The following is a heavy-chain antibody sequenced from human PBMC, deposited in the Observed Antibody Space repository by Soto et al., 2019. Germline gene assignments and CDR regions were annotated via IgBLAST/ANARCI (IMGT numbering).Heavy chain of an antibody. CDR2: INYSGST. J-gene: IGHJ6*03. CDR3: ARGNPYCSSTSCYSYYYYYYMDV. V-gene: IGHV4-59*12. Sequence: SETLSLTCTVSGGSISSYYWSWIRQPPGKGLEWIGYINYSGSTNYNPSLKSRVTISVDTSKNQFSLKLSSVTAADTAVYYCARGNPYCSSTSCYSYYYYYYMDVWGKGTTVTVSS. D-gene: IGHD2-2*02. CDR1: GGSISSYY.